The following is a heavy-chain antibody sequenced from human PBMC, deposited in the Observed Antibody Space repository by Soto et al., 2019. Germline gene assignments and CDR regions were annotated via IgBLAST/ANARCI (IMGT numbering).Heavy chain of an antibody. J-gene: IGHJ4*02. V-gene: IGHV5-10-1*03. CDR3: ARHRAAMTQFDY. CDR1: GYSFTSYW. CDR2: IDPSDAYT. Sequence: EVQLVQSGAEVKKPGESLRISCKGSGYSFTSYWISWVRQMPGKGLEWMGRIDPSDAYTNYSPSFQGHVTISADKSISTAYLQWRSLKASDTAMYYCARHRAAMTQFDYWGQGTLVTVSS. D-gene: IGHD5-18*01.